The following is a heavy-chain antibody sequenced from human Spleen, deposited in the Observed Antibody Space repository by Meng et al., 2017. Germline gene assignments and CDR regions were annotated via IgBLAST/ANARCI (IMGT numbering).Heavy chain of an antibody. J-gene: IGHJ6*02. CDR3: AKDGRLRGTSVYGMDV. V-gene: IGHV3-23*01. D-gene: IGHD4-17*01. Sequence: GESLKISCAASGFTFSSYAISWVRQAPGKGLEWVSGISGRGDTYYADSVKGRFTISRDNSRNTLYLQMNSLRAEDTAVYYCAKDGRLRGTSVYGMDVWGQGTTVTVSS. CDR2: ISGRGDT. CDR1: GFTFSSYA.